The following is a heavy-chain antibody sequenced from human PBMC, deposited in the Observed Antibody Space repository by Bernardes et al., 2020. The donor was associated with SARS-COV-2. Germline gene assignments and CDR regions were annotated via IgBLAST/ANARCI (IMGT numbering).Heavy chain of an antibody. CDR2: ISAYNGNT. D-gene: IGHD6-6*01. J-gene: IGHJ6*02. CDR1: GYTLTSYG. V-gene: IGHV1-18*01. Sequence: ASVKVSCKASGYTLTSYGISWVRQAPGQGLEWMGWISAYNGNTNYAQKLQGRVTMTTDTSTSTAYMELRSLRSDDTAVYYCARDRLAGQLAYYYYGMDVWGQGTTVTVSS. CDR3: ARDRLAGQLAYYYYGMDV.